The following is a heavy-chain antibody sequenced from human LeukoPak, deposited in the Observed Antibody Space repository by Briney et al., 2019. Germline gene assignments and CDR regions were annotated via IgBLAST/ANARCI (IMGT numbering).Heavy chain of an antibody. CDR1: GYSISNGYY. CDR3: ARRHSSGWFYY. D-gene: IGHD6-19*01. Sequence: PSETLSLTXTVSGYSISNGYYWDWIRKPPGRGLEWIGNIYRSGSTSYNPSLKSRVTISVDTSKNQFSLEVNSVTAADTAVYYCARRHSSGWFYYWGQGTLVTVSS. CDR2: IYRSGST. J-gene: IGHJ4*02. V-gene: IGHV4-38-2*02.